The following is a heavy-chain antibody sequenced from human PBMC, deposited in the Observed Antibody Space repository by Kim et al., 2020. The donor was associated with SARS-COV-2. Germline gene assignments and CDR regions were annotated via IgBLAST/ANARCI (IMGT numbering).Heavy chain of an antibody. J-gene: IGHJ5*02. D-gene: IGHD2-15*01. Sequence: GESLKISCKGSGYSFTSYWIGWVRQMPGKGLEWMGIIYPGDSDTRYSPSFQGQVTISADKSISTAYLQWSSLKASDTAMYYCARGGDSCNIMGLWFDPWGQGTLVTVSS. V-gene: IGHV5-51*01. CDR3: ARGGDSCNIMGLWFDP. CDR2: IYPGDSDT. CDR1: GYSFTSYW.